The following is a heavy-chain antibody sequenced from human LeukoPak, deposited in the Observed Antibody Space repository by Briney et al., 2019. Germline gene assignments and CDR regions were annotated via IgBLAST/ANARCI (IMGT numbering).Heavy chain of an antibody. CDR3: ARVVSSWYLDY. Sequence: GGSLRLSCAASGFTFSDYYMSWIRQAPGKGLEWVSFISSSAINIYYADSVKGRFTISRDSAKDSLYLQMNSLRAEDTAVYYCARVVSSWYLDYWGQGTLVTVSS. J-gene: IGHJ4*02. CDR1: GFTFSDYY. CDR2: ISSSAINI. V-gene: IGHV3-11*04. D-gene: IGHD6-13*01.